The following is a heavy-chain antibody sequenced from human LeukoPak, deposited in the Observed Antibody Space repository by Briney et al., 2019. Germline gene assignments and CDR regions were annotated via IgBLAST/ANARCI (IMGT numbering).Heavy chain of an antibody. V-gene: IGHV3-9*01. Sequence: QPGRSLRLSCAASGFTFDDYAMHWVRQAPGKGLEWVSGISWNSGSIGYADSVKGRFTISRDNAKNSLYLQMNSLRAEDTALYYCAKDRGWELLGEFDYWGQGTLVTISS. CDR2: ISWNSGSI. D-gene: IGHD1-26*01. J-gene: IGHJ4*02. CDR3: AKDRGWELLGEFDY. CDR1: GFTFDDYA.